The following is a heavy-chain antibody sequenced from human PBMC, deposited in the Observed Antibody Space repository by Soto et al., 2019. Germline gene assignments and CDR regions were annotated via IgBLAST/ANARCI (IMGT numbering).Heavy chain of an antibody. CDR2: ISSSSSYI. V-gene: IGHV3-21*01. Sequence: GGSLRLSCAASGFTFSSYSMNWVRQAPGKGLEWVSSISSSSSYIYYADSVKGRFTISRDNAKSSLYLQMNSLRAEDTAVYYCEGRHSYLTGAFDIWGQGTMVTVSS. CDR1: GFTFSSYS. J-gene: IGHJ3*02. CDR3: EGRHSYLTGAFDI. D-gene: IGHD1-26*01.